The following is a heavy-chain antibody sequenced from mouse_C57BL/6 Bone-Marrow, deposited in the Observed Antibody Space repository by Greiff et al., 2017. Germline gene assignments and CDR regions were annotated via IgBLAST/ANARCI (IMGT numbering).Heavy chain of an antibody. CDR1: GFSLTSYA. V-gene: IGHV2-9-1*01. CDR3: ARMYYGSLYYFDY. CDR2: IWTGGGT. J-gene: IGHJ2*01. D-gene: IGHD1-1*01. Sequence: VMLVESGPGLVAPSQSLSITCTVSGFSLTSYAISWVRQPPGKGLEWLGVIWTGGGTNYNSALKSRLSISKDNSKSQVFLKMNSLQTDDTARYYCARMYYGSLYYFDYWGQGTTLTVSS.